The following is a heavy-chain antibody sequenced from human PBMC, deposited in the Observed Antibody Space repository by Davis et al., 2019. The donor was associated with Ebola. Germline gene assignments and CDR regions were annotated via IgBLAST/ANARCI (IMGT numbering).Heavy chain of an antibody. CDR3: ARDEGDDFWSGYYKD. J-gene: IGHJ4*02. CDR2: IKQDGSEK. Sequence: GESLKISCAASGFTFSRYWMSWVRQAPGKGLEWVANIKQDGSEKYYVDSVKGRFTISRDNAKNSLYLQMNSLRAEDTAVYYCARDEGDDFWSGYYKDWGQGTLVTVSS. V-gene: IGHV3-7*01. CDR1: GFTFSRYW. D-gene: IGHD3-3*01.